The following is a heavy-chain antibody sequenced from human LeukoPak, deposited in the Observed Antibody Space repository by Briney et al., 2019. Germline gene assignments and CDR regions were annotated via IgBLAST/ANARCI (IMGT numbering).Heavy chain of an antibody. CDR1: GGSISSYY. D-gene: IGHD1-26*01. Sequence: SETLSLTCTVSGGSISSYYWSWIRQPPGKGLEWIGYIYYSGSTNYNPSLKSRVTISVDTSKNQFTLKLSSVTAADTAVYYCAREKSGSYSVNWFDPWGQGTLVTVSS. J-gene: IGHJ5*02. V-gene: IGHV4-59*01. CDR2: IYYSGST. CDR3: AREKSGSYSVNWFDP.